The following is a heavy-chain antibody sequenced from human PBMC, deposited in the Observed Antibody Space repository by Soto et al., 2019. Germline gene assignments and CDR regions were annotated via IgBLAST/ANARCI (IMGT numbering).Heavy chain of an antibody. CDR2: IIPIFGTA. CDR1: GGTFSSYA. CDR3: ARGDIVVVVAALRGYYYGMDV. D-gene: IGHD2-15*01. Sequence: SVKVSCKASGGTFSSYAISWVRQAPGQGLEWMGGIIPIFGTANYAQKFQGRVTITADESTSTAYMELSSLRSEDTAVYYCARGDIVVVVAALRGYYYGMDVWGQGTTVTVSS. V-gene: IGHV1-69*13. J-gene: IGHJ6*02.